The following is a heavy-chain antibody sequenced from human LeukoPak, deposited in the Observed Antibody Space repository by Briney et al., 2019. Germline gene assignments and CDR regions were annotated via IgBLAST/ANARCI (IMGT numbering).Heavy chain of an antibody. CDR2: ISGSGGST. V-gene: IGHV3-23*01. D-gene: IGHD3-22*01. CDR1: GFTFSSYA. J-gene: IGHJ4*02. CDR3: ATWGSGVVVIKGPDY. Sequence: GGSLRISCAASGFTFSSYAMSWVRQAPGKGLEWVSAISGSGGSTYYADSVKGRFTISRANSKNTLYLQMNSLRAEDTAVYYCATWGSGVVVIKGPDYWGQGTLVTVSS.